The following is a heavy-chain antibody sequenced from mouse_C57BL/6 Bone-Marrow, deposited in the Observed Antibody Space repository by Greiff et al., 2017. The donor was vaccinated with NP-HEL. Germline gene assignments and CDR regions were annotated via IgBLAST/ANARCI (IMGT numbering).Heavy chain of an antibody. Sequence: DVQLVESGGGLVKPGGSLKLSCAASGFTFSSYAMSWVRQTPEKRLEWVATISDGGSYTYYPDNVKGRFTISRDNAKNNLYLQMSHLKSEDTAMYYCAREGDYYGSSYPFAYWGQGTLVTVSA. CDR1: GFTFSSYA. CDR2: ISDGGSYT. V-gene: IGHV5-4*01. CDR3: AREGDYYGSSYPFAY. D-gene: IGHD1-1*01. J-gene: IGHJ3*01.